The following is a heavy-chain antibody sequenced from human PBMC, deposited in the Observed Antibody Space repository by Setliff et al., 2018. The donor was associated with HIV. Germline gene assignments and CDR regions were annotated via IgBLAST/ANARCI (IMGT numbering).Heavy chain of an antibody. CDR3: ARTYCDGGSCYILDS. Sequence: SETLSLTCTVSGGPINVYYWSWIRQPPGKGLEWIGYMYYTGSTNYNSSLKSRVTISGDTSKNQFSLRLSSVTAADTAVYYCARTYCDGGSCYILDSWGQGILVTVS. V-gene: IGHV4-59*01. D-gene: IGHD2-15*01. J-gene: IGHJ4*02. CDR2: MYYTGST. CDR1: GGPINVYY.